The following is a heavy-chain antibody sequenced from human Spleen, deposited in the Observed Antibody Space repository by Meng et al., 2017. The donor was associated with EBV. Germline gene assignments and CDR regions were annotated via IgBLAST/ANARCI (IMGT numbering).Heavy chain of an antibody. CDR2: IYHSGPT. Sequence: QEPPEVWGPGRVSPSGTLALTRAVSGASISSSTWWTWVRQPPGKGLEWIGEIYHSGPTNYNPSLKSRVTMSVDKSKNQFSLKMNSVTAADAAVYYCARGDRASMTTVTSLVYWGQGTLVTVSS. J-gene: IGHJ4*02. D-gene: IGHD4-17*01. V-gene: IGHV4-4*02. CDR1: GASISSSTW. CDR3: ARGDRASMTTVTSLVY.